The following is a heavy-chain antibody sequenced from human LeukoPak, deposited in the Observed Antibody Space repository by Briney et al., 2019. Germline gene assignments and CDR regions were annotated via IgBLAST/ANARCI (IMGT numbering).Heavy chain of an antibody. J-gene: IGHJ6*03. CDR3: AKDPGPAAIPHYMDV. V-gene: IGHV3-21*01. CDR1: GFTFSSYS. D-gene: IGHD2-2*02. CDR2: ISCSSSYI. Sequence: SGGSLRLSCAASGFTFSSYSMNWVRQAPGKGLEGVSSISCSSSYIYYTHSVKGRLTISRDNAKNSLSLQMNSLRAEDTAVYYCAKDPGPAAIPHYMDVWGKGTTVTVSS.